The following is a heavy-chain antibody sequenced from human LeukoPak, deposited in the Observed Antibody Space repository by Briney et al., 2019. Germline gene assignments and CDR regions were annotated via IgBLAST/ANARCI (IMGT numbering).Heavy chain of an antibody. Sequence: GGSLRLSCAASEFTFSSYWMSWVRQAPGKGLEWVANIKQDGSEKNYVDSVEGRFTISRDNAKNSLYLQMNSLRAEDTAVYYCVGDPPYSYFDYWGQGALVTVSS. V-gene: IGHV3-7*01. CDR1: EFTFSSYW. D-gene: IGHD1-26*01. CDR2: IKQDGSEK. CDR3: VGDPPYSYFDY. J-gene: IGHJ4*02.